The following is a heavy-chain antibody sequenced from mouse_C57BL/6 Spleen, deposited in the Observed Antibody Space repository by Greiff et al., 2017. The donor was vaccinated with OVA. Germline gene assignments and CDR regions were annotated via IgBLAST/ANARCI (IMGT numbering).Heavy chain of an antibody. CDR3: ARREGYFDY. CDR1: GYTFTSYW. V-gene: IGHV1-69*01. J-gene: IGHJ2*01. Sequence: QVQLQQPGAELVMPGASVKLSCKASGYTFTSYWMHWVKQRPGQGLEWIGEIDPSDSYTNYNQKFKGKSTLTVDKSSSTAYMQLSSLTSEDSAVYYCARREGYFDYWGQGTTLTVSS. CDR2: IDPSDSYT.